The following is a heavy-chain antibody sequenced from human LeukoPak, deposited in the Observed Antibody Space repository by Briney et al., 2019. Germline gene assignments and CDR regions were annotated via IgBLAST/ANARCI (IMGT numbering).Heavy chain of an antibody. D-gene: IGHD2-8*01. J-gene: IGHJ5*02. CDR2: ISSSGSTI. CDR1: GFTFSDYY. CDR3: ARMLYGRPNNWFDP. Sequence: GGSLRLSCAASGFTFSDYYMSWIRQAPGKGLEWVPYISSSGSTIYYADSVKGRFTISRDNAKNSLYLQMNSLRAEDTAVYYCARMLYGRPNNWFDPWGQGTLVTVSS. V-gene: IGHV3-11*01.